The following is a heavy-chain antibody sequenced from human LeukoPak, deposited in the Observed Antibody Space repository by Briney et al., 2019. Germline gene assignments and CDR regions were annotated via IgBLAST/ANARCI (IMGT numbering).Heavy chain of an antibody. CDR3: ARHLDSSGYYPFDY. CDR1: GGSISSGGYY. CDR2: IYYSGST. D-gene: IGHD3-22*01. Sequence: SETLSLTCTVSGGSISSGGYYWSWIRQHPGKGLEWIGYIYYSGSTYYNPSLKSRVTISVDTSKNQFSLKLSSVTAADTAVYYCARHLDSSGYYPFDYWGQGTLVTVSS. V-gene: IGHV4-31*03. J-gene: IGHJ4*02.